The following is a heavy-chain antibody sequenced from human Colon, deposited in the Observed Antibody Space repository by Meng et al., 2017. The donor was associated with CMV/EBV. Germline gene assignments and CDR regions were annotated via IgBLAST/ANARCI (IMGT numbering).Heavy chain of an antibody. Sequence: GESLKISCAASGFTFSSYGMHWVRQTPGKGLEWVAFILFDGSDKYYADSVKGRFTISRDNSKNTLYLQMNTLRTEDTAVYYCANGGGYFGSGNPSGFDYWGQGTLVTVSS. D-gene: IGHD3-10*01. CDR3: ANGGGYFGSGNPSGFDY. CDR1: GFTFSSYG. J-gene: IGHJ4*02. CDR2: ILFDGSDK. V-gene: IGHV3-30*02.